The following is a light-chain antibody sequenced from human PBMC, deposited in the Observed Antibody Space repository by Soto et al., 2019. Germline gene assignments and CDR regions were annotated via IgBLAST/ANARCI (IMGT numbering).Light chain of an antibody. CDR3: QQHNNWPLT. V-gene: IGKV3-15*01. Sequence: EIVMTQSPATLSVSPGERATFSCRASQSVSSNLAWYQQKPGQAPRLLIYGASIRATGVPARFSGSGSGTEFTLTISSLQSEDSAVYYCQQHNNWPLTFGGGTKVEIK. J-gene: IGKJ4*01. CDR2: GAS. CDR1: QSVSSN.